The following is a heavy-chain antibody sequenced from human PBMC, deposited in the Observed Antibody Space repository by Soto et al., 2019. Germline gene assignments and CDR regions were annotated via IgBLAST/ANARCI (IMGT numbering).Heavy chain of an antibody. Sequence: QITLNESGPTVVRPTETLTLTCRFSGFSLTTSGVGVAWIRQSPVKAPEWLALIYWDDDKRYSASLKSRLTTTKDTSKNQVVLTVSDLDPTDTATYYCAHRVLRTVFGLVTTNAIYFAFWGQGTPVAASP. CDR2: IYWDDDK. D-gene: IGHD3-3*01. CDR3: AHRVLRTVFGLVTTNAIYFAF. J-gene: IGHJ4*02. CDR1: GFSLTTSGVG. V-gene: IGHV2-5*02.